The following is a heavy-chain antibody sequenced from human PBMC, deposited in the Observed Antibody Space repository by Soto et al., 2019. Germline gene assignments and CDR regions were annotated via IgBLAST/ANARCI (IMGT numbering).Heavy chain of an antibody. Sequence: QVQLQQWGAGLLKPSETLSLTCAVYGGSFSGYSWSWIRQPPGKGLEWIGEISHSGSANYNSSLKSRVTISVDTFKNQFSLRLSSVTAADTAVYYCASRPYYYMDVWAKGTTVTVS. CDR2: ISHSGSA. CDR1: GGSFSGYS. J-gene: IGHJ6*03. V-gene: IGHV4-34*01. CDR3: ASRPYYYMDV.